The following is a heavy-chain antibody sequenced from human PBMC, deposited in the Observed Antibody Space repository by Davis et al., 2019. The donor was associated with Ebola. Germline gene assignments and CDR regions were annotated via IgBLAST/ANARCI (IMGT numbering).Heavy chain of an antibody. V-gene: IGHV3-74*01. CDR3: ARVLAARPWYFDL. Sequence: GESLKISCAASGFTFSNFWMHWVRQAPGKGLVLVSRIDNDGTVTNYADSVKGRFTISRDNAKNTLYLQMNSLRAEDTAVYYCARVLAARPWYFDLWGRGTLVTVSS. CDR2: IDNDGTVT. J-gene: IGHJ2*01. CDR1: GFTFSNFW. D-gene: IGHD6-6*01.